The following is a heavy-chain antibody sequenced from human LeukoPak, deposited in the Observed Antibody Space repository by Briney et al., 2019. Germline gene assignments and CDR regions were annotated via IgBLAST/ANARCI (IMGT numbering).Heavy chain of an antibody. D-gene: IGHD4-17*01. CDR1: GGSMTGYH. CDR2: VCNSGTT. J-gene: IGHJ6*02. V-gene: IGHV4-59*12. CDR3: ARGRTVHYYYYYGMDV. Sequence: SETLSLTCTVSGGSMTGYHWTWIRQPPGKGLEYIGYVCNSGTTFYNPSLKSRVTISVDTSKNQFSLKLSSVTAADTAVYYCARGRTVHYYYYYGMDVWGQGTTVTVSS.